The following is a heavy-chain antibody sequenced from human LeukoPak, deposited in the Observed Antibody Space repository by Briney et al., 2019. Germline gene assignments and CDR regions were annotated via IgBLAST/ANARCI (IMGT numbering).Heavy chain of an antibody. CDR3: AKAREDIVVVPAAMGSLTYYYYGMDV. J-gene: IGHJ6*04. V-gene: IGHV3-30*18. Sequence: GGSLRLSCAASGFTFSSYGMHWVRQAPGKGLEWVAVISYDGSNKYYADSVKGRFTISRDSSKNTLYLQMNSLRAEDTAVYYCAKAREDIVVVPAAMGSLTYYYYGMDVWGKGTTVTVSS. CDR2: ISYDGSNK. CDR1: GFTFSSYG. D-gene: IGHD2-2*01.